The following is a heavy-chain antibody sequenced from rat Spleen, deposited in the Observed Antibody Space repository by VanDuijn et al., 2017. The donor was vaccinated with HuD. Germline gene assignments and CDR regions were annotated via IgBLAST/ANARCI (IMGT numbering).Heavy chain of an antibody. D-gene: IGHD3-4*01. CDR2: INSGGSNT. J-gene: IGHJ1*01. CDR1: GFTFSSFA. V-gene: IGHV5S13*01. CDR3: ARHPQLGTYWYFDF. Sequence: EVQLVESGGCLVQPGRALKLSCAASGFTFSSFAMAWVRQAPKKGLEWVATINSGGSNTYYPDSVKGRFTISRDNANNTLYLQMDSLRSDDTATYYCARHPQLGTYWYFDFWGPGTMVTVSS.